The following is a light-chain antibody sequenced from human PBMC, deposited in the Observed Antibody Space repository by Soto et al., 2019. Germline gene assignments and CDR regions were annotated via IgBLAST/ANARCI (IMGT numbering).Light chain of an antibody. CDR2: AAS. Sequence: EIVMTQSPAPLSVSPGETVTVSCRASQDITNHLAWYHQKPGQSPQLLIYAASTLATGIPARFSGSGSGVAFTLTIYCLQSEDLGLYFCQQYNNWPLTFGGGTRV. CDR3: QQYNNWPLT. CDR1: QDITNH. J-gene: IGKJ4*01. V-gene: IGKV3-15*01.